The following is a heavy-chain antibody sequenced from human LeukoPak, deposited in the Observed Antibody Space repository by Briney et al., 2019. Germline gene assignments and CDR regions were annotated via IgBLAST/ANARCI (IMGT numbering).Heavy chain of an antibody. CDR2: INPNNGGT. CDR1: GYTFTGYH. D-gene: IGHD2-21*02. CDR3: GLVTSGNWWFDP. V-gene: IGHV1-2*02. J-gene: IGHJ5*02. Sequence: ASVKVSCKTSGYTFTGYHMHWVRQAPGQGLEWMGWINPNNGGTNYAQKLQGGVTMTRDTSIGTAYMELSSLRYDDTAVYYCGLVTSGNWWFDPWGQGTLVTVSS.